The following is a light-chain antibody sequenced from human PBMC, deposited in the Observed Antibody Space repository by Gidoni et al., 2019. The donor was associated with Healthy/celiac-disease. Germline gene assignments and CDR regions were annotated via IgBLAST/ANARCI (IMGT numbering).Light chain of an antibody. CDR2: AAS. Sequence: DIQMTPSPSSLSASVGDRVIITCRASQSISSYLNWYQQKPGKAPKLLIYAASSLQSGVPSRFSGSGSGTDFTLTISSLQPEDFATYYCQQSYSTWITFGQXTRLEIK. V-gene: IGKV1-39*01. CDR3: QQSYSTWIT. CDR1: QSISSY. J-gene: IGKJ5*01.